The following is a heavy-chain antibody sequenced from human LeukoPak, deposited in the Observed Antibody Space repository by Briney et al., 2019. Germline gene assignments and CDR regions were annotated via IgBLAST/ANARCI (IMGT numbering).Heavy chain of an antibody. CDR3: AKSGGLAVAGTRYDY. J-gene: IGHJ4*02. D-gene: IGHD6-19*01. V-gene: IGHV3-23*01. CDR1: GFTFSSCA. CDR2: ISGSGGST. Sequence: GGSLRLSCAASGFTFSSCAMIWVRQAPGKGLEWVSAISGSGGSTYYADSVKGRFTISRDNSKNTLYLQMNSLRAEDTAVYYCAKSGGLAVAGTRYDYWGQGTLVTVSS.